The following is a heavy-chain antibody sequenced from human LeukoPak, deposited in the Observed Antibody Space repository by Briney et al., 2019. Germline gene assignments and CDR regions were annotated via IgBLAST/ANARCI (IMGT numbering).Heavy chain of an antibody. V-gene: IGHV3-23*01. CDR1: GFTFNCYA. J-gene: IGHJ4*02. D-gene: IGHD6-19*01. CDR2: IRGSCGST. CDR3: TKAGWYGHFGY. Sequence: PGGPLRLSCGASGFTFNCYAMSLVRQAPGKGVEGVSDIRGSCGSTYYADSLQCRFTISRDNSKNTLYLQINSPRAEDTAVYYGTKAGWYGHFGYWGQGTLVTVSS.